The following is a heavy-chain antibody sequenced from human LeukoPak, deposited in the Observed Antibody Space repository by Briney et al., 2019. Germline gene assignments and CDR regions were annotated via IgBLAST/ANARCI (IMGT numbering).Heavy chain of an antibody. D-gene: IGHD3-10*01. V-gene: IGHV3-7*01. CDR1: GFSFSSYW. Sequence: QPGGPLRLSCAASGFSFSSYWMSWVRQAPGRGLEWVANMNQDGSEIYYVDSVKGRLTISRDNAKNSLYLQMNSLRAEDTGVYYCTRDFQGRFYYHVDVWGKGTTVTVSS. CDR2: MNQDGSEI. J-gene: IGHJ6*03. CDR3: TRDFQGRFYYHVDV.